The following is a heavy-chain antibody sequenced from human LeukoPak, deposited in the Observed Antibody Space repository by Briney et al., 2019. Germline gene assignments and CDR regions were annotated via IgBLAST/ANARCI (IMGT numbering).Heavy chain of an antibody. CDR1: GFSISSAYY. CDR2: IYYSGST. V-gene: IGHV4-61*01. J-gene: IGHJ5*02. D-gene: IGHD6-13*01. CDR3: ARAKITAADIDRPFDP. Sequence: PSETLSLTCTVSGFSISSAYYWGWIRQPPGKGLEWIGYIYYSGSTNYNPSLKSRVTISVDTSKNQFSLKLSSVTAADTALYYCARAKITAADIDRPFDPWGQGTLVTVSS.